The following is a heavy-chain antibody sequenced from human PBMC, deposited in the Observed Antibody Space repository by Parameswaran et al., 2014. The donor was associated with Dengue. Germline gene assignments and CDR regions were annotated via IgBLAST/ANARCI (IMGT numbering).Heavy chain of an antibody. CDR3: ARNYDPAPDYYYYYGMDV. Sequence: WVRQAPGQGLEWMGWINPNSGGTNYAQKFQGRVTMTRDTSISTAYMELSRLRSDDTAVYYCARNYDPAPDYYYYYGMDVWGQGTTVTVSS. CDR2: INPNSGGT. J-gene: IGHJ6*02. V-gene: IGHV1-2*02. D-gene: IGHD3-3*01.